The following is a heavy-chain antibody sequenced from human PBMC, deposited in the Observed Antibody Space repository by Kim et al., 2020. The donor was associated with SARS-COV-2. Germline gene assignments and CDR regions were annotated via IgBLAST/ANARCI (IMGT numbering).Heavy chain of an antibody. V-gene: IGHV1-69*04. J-gene: IGHJ5*02. CDR3: AREGNDYGDYRYWFDP. CDR2: IIPILGIA. CDR1: GGTFSSYA. Sequence: SVKVSCKASGGTFSSYAISWVRQAPGQGLEWMGRIIPILGIANYAQKFQGRVTITADKSTSTAYMELSSLRSEDTAVYYCAREGNDYGDYRYWFDPWGQGTLVAVSS. D-gene: IGHD4-17*01.